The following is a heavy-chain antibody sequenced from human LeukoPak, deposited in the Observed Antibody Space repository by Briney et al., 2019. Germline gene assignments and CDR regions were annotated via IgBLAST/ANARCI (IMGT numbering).Heavy chain of an antibody. CDR2: INWNSGSI. J-gene: IGHJ4*02. D-gene: IGHD6-19*01. V-gene: IGHV3-9*01. CDR3: AKPHTLYSSGWYYNY. Sequence: GGSLRLSCAASGFTFDDYGMHWIRQAPGKGLEWVSSINWNSGSIDYADSVKGRFTISRDNAKNSLYLQMNSLRAEDTALYYCAKPHTLYSSGWYYNYWGQGTLVTVSS. CDR1: GFTFDDYG.